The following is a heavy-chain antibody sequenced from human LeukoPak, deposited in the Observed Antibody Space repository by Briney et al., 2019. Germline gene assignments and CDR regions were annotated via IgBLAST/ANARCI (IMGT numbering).Heavy chain of an antibody. Sequence: GGSLMLSCAASGITFSNAWMSWVRQAPGMGLEWVGRIKSKADGGTTDYATPVKGRFTISRDDSKNTLYLQMNSLKTDDTAVYYCATGGLRYDYWGQGTLVTVSS. CDR1: GITFSNAW. J-gene: IGHJ4*02. CDR2: IKSKADGGTT. V-gene: IGHV3-15*01. D-gene: IGHD4-17*01. CDR3: ATGGLRYDY.